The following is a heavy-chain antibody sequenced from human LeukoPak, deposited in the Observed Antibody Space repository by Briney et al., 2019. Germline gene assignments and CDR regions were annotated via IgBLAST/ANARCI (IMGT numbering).Heavy chain of an antibody. J-gene: IGHJ5*02. CDR2: ISGSGGST. D-gene: IGHD3-10*01. Sequence: GGSLRLSCAASGFTFSSYAMSWVRQAPGKGLEWVSAISGSGGSTYYADSVKGRFTISRDNSKNMVYLQMDSLRGEDTAVYYCARDDVLLWFGEPLVKFDPWGQGTLVTVSS. CDR3: ARDDVLLWFGEPLVKFDP. CDR1: GFTFSSYA. V-gene: IGHV3-23*01.